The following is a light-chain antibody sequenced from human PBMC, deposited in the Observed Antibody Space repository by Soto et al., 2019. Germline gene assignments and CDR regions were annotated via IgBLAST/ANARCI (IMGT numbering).Light chain of an antibody. J-gene: IGKJ4*01. CDR2: DAS. CDR3: QQRGSWPPS. V-gene: IGKV3-11*01. Sequence: EIVLTQSPVTLSLSPGERATLSCRVSQSVTNFLTWYQQKPGQAPRLLLYDASYRATGIPPRFSGSGSGTDFPLTISSLEPEDSAVYYCQQRGSWPPSFGGGTKVEI. CDR1: QSVTNF.